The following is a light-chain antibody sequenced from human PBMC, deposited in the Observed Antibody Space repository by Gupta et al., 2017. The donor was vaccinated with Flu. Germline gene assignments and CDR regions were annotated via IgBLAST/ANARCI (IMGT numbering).Light chain of an antibody. Sequence: SVLTPPPSQSGTPGQRLPISCSCTLPNIGSNEVIWYQQLPETAPKLLIYGNNQRPSGVPDRFSGSKSGTSASLAISGLRSEDEADYYCAAWDDSLSGYYVFGGGTKVTVL. CDR1: LPNIGSNE. CDR3: AAWDDSLSGYYV. J-gene: IGLJ1*01. CDR2: GNN. V-gene: IGLV1-47*02.